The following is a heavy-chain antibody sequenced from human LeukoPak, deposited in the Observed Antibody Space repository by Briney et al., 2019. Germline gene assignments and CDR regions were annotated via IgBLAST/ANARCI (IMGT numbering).Heavy chain of an antibody. CDR2: IYYSGST. CDR1: GGSISSGGYY. V-gene: IGHV4-31*03. Sequence: PSQTLSLTCTVSGGSISSGGYYWSWIRQHPGKGLEWIGYIYYSGSTYYNPSLKSRVTISVDTSKNQFSLKLSSVTAADTAVYYCARDPIAAAGTGYFQHWGQGTLVTVSS. D-gene: IGHD6-13*01. CDR3: ARDPIAAAGTGYFQH. J-gene: IGHJ1*01.